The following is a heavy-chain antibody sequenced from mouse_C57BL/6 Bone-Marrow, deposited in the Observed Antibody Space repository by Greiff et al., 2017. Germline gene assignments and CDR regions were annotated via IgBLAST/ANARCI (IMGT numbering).Heavy chain of an antibody. J-gene: IGHJ1*03. Sequence: QVQLQQPGAELVKPGASVKMSCKASGYTFTSYWITWVKQRPGQGLEWIGDIYPGSGSTNYNEKFKSKATLTVETSSSTAYMQLSSLTSEDAAVYYCARSGYYGSSWYFDVWGTGTTVTVAS. CDR1: GYTFTSYW. V-gene: IGHV1-55*01. D-gene: IGHD1-1*01. CDR2: IYPGSGST. CDR3: ARSGYYGSSWYFDV.